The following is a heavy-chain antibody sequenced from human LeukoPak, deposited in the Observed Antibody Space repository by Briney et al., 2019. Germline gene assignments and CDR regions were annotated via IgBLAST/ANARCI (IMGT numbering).Heavy chain of an antibody. J-gene: IGHJ3*02. CDR1: GFDFSSNW. D-gene: IGHD1-26*01. CDR3: AKDYVGADAFDAFDI. V-gene: IGHV3-74*01. Sequence: PGGSLRLSCAASGFDFSSNWMHWVRHAPGQGLVWVSRIKGDGISTNYADSVKGRFTISRDNSKNTLYLQMNSLRAEDTAVYYCAKDYVGADAFDAFDIWGQGTMVTVSS. CDR2: IKGDGIST.